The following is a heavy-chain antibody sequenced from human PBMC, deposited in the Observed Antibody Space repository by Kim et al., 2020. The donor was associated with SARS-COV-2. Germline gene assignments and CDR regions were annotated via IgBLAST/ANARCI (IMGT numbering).Heavy chain of an antibody. J-gene: IGHJ4*02. D-gene: IGHD5-12*01. CDR3: AKDLHPRDGYKKAFDY. CDR2: ISGSGDST. V-gene: IGHV3-23*01. Sequence: GGSLRLSCAASAFTFSSYGMNWVRQAPGKGLEWVSVISGSGDSTYSADSVKGRFTISRDNSKNMLYLQMNSLRAEDTAVYYCAKDLHPRDGYKKAFDYWGQGTLVTVSS. CDR1: AFTFSSYG.